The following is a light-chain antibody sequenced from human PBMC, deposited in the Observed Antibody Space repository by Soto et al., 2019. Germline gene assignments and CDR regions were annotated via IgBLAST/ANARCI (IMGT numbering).Light chain of an antibody. Sequence: QSVLTQPPSVSGAPGQRVTISCTGNNSNLGAGHDVHWYQHLPGTAPKLLIYVNNNRPSGVPDRFSGSKSGTSASLAITGLQAEDEADYYCQSYDSSLSGSVFGGGTKLTV. CDR1: NSNLGAGHD. CDR2: VNN. J-gene: IGLJ2*01. CDR3: QSYDSSLSGSV. V-gene: IGLV1-40*01.